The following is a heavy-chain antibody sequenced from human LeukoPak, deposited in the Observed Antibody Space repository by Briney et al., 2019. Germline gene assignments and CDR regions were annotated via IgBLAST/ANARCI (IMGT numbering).Heavy chain of an antibody. V-gene: IGHV1-69*04. J-gene: IGHJ6*02. D-gene: IGHD5-18*01. CDR1: GGPFSSYA. Sequence: SVKVSCKASGGPFSSYAISWVRQAPGQGLEWMGRIIPILGIANYAQKFQGRVTITADKSTSTAYMELSSLRSEDTAVYYCARDLAGYSYGYYYYGMDVWGQGTTVTVSS. CDR3: ARDLAGYSYGYYYYGMDV. CDR2: IIPILGIA.